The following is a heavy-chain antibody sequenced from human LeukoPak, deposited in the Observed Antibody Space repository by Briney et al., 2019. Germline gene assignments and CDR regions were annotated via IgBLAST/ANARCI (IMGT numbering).Heavy chain of an antibody. V-gene: IGHV4-39*07. D-gene: IGHD3-10*01. CDR3: ARGLLWFGELSRRYYFDY. J-gene: IGHJ4*02. CDR2: IYYSGST. Sequence: SETLSLTCTVSGGSISSSSYYWGWIRQPPGKGLEWIGSIYYSGSTYYNPSLKSRVTISVDTSKNQFSLKLSSVTAADTAVYYCARGLLWFGELSRRYYFDYWGQGTLVTVSS. CDR1: GGSISSSSYY.